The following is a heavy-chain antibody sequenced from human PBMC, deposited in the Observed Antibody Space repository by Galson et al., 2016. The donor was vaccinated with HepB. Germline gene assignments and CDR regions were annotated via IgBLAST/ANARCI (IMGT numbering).Heavy chain of an antibody. Sequence: SLRISCAGSGFTLSRYWMSWVRQAPGKGLEWVANIKEDGSEKKYVDSVKGRFTISRDNAKNSVYLQMNSLRAEDTAVYYCTRDIAAFGGVMEWGQGTLVTISS. CDR1: GFTLSRYW. CDR3: TRDIAAFGGVME. CDR2: IKEDGSEK. J-gene: IGHJ4*02. D-gene: IGHD3-16*01. V-gene: IGHV3-7*04.